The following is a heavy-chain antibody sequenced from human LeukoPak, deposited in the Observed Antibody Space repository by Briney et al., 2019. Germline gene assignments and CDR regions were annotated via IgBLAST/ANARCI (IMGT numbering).Heavy chain of an antibody. J-gene: IGHJ5*02. CDR1: GFTFSSYA. Sequence: GGSLRLSCAASGFTFSSYAMSCVRQAPGKGLEWVSAISGSGGSTYYADSVKGRFTISRDNSKNTLYLQMNSLRAEDTAVYYCAKAADSSSSFSWFDPWGQGTLVTVSS. V-gene: IGHV3-23*01. CDR2: ISGSGGST. D-gene: IGHD6-6*01. CDR3: AKAADSSSSFSWFDP.